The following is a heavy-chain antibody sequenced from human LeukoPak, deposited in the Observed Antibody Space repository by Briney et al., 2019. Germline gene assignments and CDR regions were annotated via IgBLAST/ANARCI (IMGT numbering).Heavy chain of an antibody. V-gene: IGHV3-66*02. CDR1: GFTVSSNY. CDR2: IYSGGST. Sequence: PGGSLRLSCAASGFTVSSNYMSWVRQAPGKGLEWVSVIYSGGSTYYADSVKGRFAISRDNSKNTLYLQMNSLRAEDTAVYYCARYYYGSGSRPSYYYYYYMDVWGKGTTVTVSS. D-gene: IGHD3-10*01. J-gene: IGHJ6*03. CDR3: ARYYYGSGSRPSYYYYYYMDV.